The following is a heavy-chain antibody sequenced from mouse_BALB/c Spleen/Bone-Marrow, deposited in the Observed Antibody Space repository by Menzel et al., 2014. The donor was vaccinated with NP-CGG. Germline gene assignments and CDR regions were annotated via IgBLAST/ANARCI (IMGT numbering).Heavy chain of an antibody. V-gene: IGHV1S137*01. Sequence: QVQLQQSGAELVRPGVSVKISCKGSGYTFTDYAMHRVKQSHAESLEWIGVINTYFGDISYNQKFKGKATIAVDKTSRTVYMELARLTAEDSAIYYCARGYSNNYAMDYWGQGTSVTVSS. CDR2: INTYFGDI. D-gene: IGHD2-5*01. J-gene: IGHJ4*01. CDR1: GYTFTDYA. CDR3: ARGYSNNYAMDY.